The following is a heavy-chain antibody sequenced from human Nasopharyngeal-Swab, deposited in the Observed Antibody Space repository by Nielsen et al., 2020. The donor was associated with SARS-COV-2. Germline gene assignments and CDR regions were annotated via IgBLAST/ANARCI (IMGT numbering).Heavy chain of an antibody. V-gene: IGHV4-34*01. Sequence: GSLRLSCAIYGGSFSGYYWNWIRQSPGKGREWIGEIHYSGKTYYNPSLKSRVTMSVDTSKNQFSLKLTSVTAADTVVYFCTRGRDIRYGMDVWGLGTAVTVSS. CDR1: GGSFSGYY. CDR2: IHYSGKT. J-gene: IGHJ6*02. CDR3: TRGRDIRYGMDV. D-gene: IGHD2-15*01.